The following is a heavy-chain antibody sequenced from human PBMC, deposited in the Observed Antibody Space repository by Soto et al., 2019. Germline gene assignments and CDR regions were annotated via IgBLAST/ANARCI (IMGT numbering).Heavy chain of an antibody. J-gene: IGHJ3*02. CDR3: ARDVSPGTSTLYLDAFDI. CDR2: IKKDGSRT. Sequence: EAQLVESGGGLVQPGGSLRLSCEASGFSLGSYWMTWVRQAPGKGLEWVAIIKKDGSRTSYLDSVTGRFTISRDNVGNSLSLQMDSLRAEDTGLYFCARDVSPGTSTLYLDAFDIWGQGTMVTVSS. CDR1: GFSLGSYW. D-gene: IGHD2-8*01. V-gene: IGHV3-7*05.